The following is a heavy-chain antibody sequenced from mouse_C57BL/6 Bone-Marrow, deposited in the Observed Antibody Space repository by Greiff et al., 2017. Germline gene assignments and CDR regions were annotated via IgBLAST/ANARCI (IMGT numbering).Heavy chain of an antibody. Sequence: EVKVVESGPGLAKPSQTLSLTCSVTGYSITSDYWNWIRKFPGNKLEYMGYISYSGSTYYNPSLKSRISITRDTSKNQYYLQLNSVTTEDTATYYCARSITTVVYWYCDVWGTGTTVTVSS. V-gene: IGHV3-8*01. J-gene: IGHJ1*03. CDR2: ISYSGST. CDR1: GYSITSDY. D-gene: IGHD1-1*01. CDR3: ARSITTVVYWYCDV.